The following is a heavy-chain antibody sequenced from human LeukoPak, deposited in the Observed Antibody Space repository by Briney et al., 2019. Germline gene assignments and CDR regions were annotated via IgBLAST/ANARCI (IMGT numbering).Heavy chain of an antibody. J-gene: IGHJ3*02. D-gene: IGHD5-18*01. V-gene: IGHV3-23*01. CDR2: ISGSGGST. Sequence: GGSLRLSCAASGFTFSSYAMSWVRQAPGKGLEWVSAISGSGGSTYYADSVKGRFTISRDNSKNTLYLQMNSLRAEDTAVYYCAKSQTWIQLWTSDAFDIWGQGTMVTVSS. CDR1: GFTFSSYA. CDR3: AKSQTWIQLWTSDAFDI.